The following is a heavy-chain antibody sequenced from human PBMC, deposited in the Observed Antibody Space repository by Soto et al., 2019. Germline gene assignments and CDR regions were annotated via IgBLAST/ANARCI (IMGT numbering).Heavy chain of an antibody. Sequence: EVQLLESGGGLVQPGGSLRLSCAASGFTFSSYAMSWVRQAPGKGLEWVSAISGSGGSTYYADSVKGRFTISRDNSKNTLYRQMNSLRAEDTAVYYCAKEYGVVGPAARQPTDWFDPWGQGTLVTVSS. CDR1: GFTFSSYA. CDR3: AKEYGVVGPAARQPTDWFDP. D-gene: IGHD2-2*01. J-gene: IGHJ5*02. V-gene: IGHV3-23*01. CDR2: ISGSGGST.